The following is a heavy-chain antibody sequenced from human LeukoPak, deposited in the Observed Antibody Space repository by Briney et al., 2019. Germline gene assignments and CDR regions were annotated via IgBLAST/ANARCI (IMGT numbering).Heavy chain of an antibody. CDR3: AKSQDGGRLFHFDY. Sequence: GRSLRLSCAASGFXFSSYGMHWVRPAPGKGLEWVSVISGSGGSTYSADSVKGRFTISRDNSKNTLYLQMNSLRAEDTAVYFCAKSQDGGRLFHFDYWGQGTLVTVSS. CDR1: GFXFSSYG. CDR2: ISGSGGST. D-gene: IGHD1-26*01. V-gene: IGHV3-23*01. J-gene: IGHJ4*02.